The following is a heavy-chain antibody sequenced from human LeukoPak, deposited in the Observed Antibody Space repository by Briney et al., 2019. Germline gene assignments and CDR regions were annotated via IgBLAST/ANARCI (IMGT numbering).Heavy chain of an antibody. CDR1: GYTFTGYY. V-gene: IGHV1-2*06. CDR2: INPNSGGT. J-gene: IGHJ4*02. Sequence: ASVKVSCKASGYTFTGYYMHWVRQAPGHGLEWMGRINPNSGGTNYAQKFPGRVTMPRDTSISTAYMELSRLRSDDTAVYYCARASHYYDSSGYSYWGQGTLVTVS. CDR3: ARASHYYDSSGYSY. D-gene: IGHD3-22*01.